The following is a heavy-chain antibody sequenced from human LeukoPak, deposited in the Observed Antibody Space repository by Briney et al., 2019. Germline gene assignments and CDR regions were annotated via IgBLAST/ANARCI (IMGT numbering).Heavy chain of an antibody. D-gene: IGHD2-2*01. CDR3: AREGAGCSSTSCYFDY. J-gene: IGHJ4*02. V-gene: IGHV3-21*01. CDR1: GFTFSSYS. CDR2: ISSSSSYI. Sequence: GGSLRLSCAASGFTFSSYSMNWVRQAPGKGLEWVSSISSSSSYIYYADSVKGRFTISRDNAKNLLYLQMNSLRAEDTAVYYCAREGAGCSSTSCYFDYWGQGTLVTVSS.